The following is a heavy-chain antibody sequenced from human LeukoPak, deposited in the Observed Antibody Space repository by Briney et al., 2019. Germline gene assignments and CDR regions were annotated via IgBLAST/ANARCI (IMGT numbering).Heavy chain of an antibody. Sequence: GASVKVSCKASGYTSTSYGISWVRQAPGQGLEWMGWISAYNGNTNYAQKLQGRVTMTTDTSTSTAYMELRSLRSDDTAVYYCARVGPEHVFVLKMGDSGSPCCMDVWGKGTTVTISS. J-gene: IGHJ6*03. D-gene: IGHD3-10*01. CDR1: GYTSTSYG. V-gene: IGHV1-18*01. CDR2: ISAYNGNT. CDR3: ARVGPEHVFVLKMGDSGSPCCMDV.